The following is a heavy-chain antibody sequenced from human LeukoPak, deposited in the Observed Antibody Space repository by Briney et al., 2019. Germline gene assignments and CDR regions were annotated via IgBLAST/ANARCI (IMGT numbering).Heavy chain of an antibody. Sequence: GGSLRLSCAASGFAFSSHSFNWVRQPPGKGLEWVASISSGSHHIYYADFVKGRSNISRDNARNSLELHLNSLRAEDTAAYYCARDRGLRYFDSFDYWGQGALVTVSS. V-gene: IGHV3-21*06. D-gene: IGHD3-9*01. CDR2: ISSGSHHI. CDR3: ARDRGLRYFDSFDY. CDR1: GFAFSSHS. J-gene: IGHJ4*02.